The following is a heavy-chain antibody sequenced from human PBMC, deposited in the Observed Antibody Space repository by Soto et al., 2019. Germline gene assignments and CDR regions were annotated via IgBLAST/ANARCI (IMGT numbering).Heavy chain of an antibody. Sequence: PGESLKISCQGSGYSFTSYWISWVRQMPGKGLEWMGRIDPSDFDSDYSPSFQGRVTISIDRSISTAYLQWSSLKASDTAMYYCERSSGASEYFDSWGQGTLVTVSS. D-gene: IGHD3-10*01. CDR2: IDPSDFDS. CDR3: ERSSGASEYFDS. V-gene: IGHV5-10-1*01. J-gene: IGHJ4*02. CDR1: GYSFTSYW.